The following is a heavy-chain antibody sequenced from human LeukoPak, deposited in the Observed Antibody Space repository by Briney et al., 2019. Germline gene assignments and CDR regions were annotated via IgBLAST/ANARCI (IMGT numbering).Heavy chain of an antibody. Sequence: GGSLRLSCAASVFTFDDYSMHWVRQAPGGGLEWVAVISYDGSDKKYGDSAKGRFTISRDNSKNTLYLQMNSLRAEDTAVYYCTRGGRSFGGMDVWGQGTTVTVSS. CDR2: ISYDGSDK. CDR3: TRGGRSFGGMDV. V-gene: IGHV3-30*03. CDR1: VFTFDDYS. D-gene: IGHD2-15*01. J-gene: IGHJ6*02.